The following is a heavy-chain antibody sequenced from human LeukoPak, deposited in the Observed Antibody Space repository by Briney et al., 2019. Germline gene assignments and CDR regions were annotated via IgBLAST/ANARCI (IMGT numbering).Heavy chain of an antibody. Sequence: GGSLRLSCSASGFTFSSYAMHWVRQAPGKGLERVSAISGSGGSTYYADSVKGRFTISIDNSKNTLYLQMNSLRAEDTAVYYCAKDAVEHQLVDAFDIWGQGTMVTVSS. J-gene: IGHJ3*02. V-gene: IGHV3-23*01. D-gene: IGHD6-13*01. CDR2: ISGSGGST. CDR1: GFTFSSYA. CDR3: AKDAVEHQLVDAFDI.